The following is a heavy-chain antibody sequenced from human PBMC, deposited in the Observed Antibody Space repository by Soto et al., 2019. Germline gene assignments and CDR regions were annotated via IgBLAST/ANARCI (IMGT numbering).Heavy chain of an antibody. Sequence: SETLSLTCTVSGGSISSGGYYWSWIHQHPGKGLEWIGYIYYSGSTYYNPSLKSRVTISVDTSKNQFSLKLSSVTAADTAVYYCARRLWFGESSGYGMDVWGQGTTVTVSS. D-gene: IGHD3-10*01. J-gene: IGHJ6*02. CDR2: IYYSGST. V-gene: IGHV4-31*03. CDR3: ARRLWFGESSGYGMDV. CDR1: GGSISSGGYY.